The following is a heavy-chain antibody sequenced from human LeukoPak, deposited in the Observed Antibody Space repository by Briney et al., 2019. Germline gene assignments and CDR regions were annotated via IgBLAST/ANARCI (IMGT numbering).Heavy chain of an antibody. CDR1: GFTFSGYW. Sequence: GGSLRLSCTASGFTFSGYWMNWVRQAPGKGLEWVANIWEGGRETHYVDSVKGRFTISGDSAKTSLDLQMNSLRAEDAAVYYCARGRDIVAPAPDYNYGMDVWGQGTTVTVSS. J-gene: IGHJ6*02. CDR3: ARGRDIVAPAPDYNYGMDV. V-gene: IGHV3-7*01. D-gene: IGHD5-12*01. CDR2: IWEGGRET.